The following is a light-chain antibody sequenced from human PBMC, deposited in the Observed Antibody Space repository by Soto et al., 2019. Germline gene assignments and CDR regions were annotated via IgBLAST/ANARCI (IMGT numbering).Light chain of an antibody. V-gene: IGKV3-20*01. CDR1: QSLVNTY. Sequence: VLTQSPWSLPLTQGARATLSCRASQSLVNTYVARYQQKAGQAPRLLIYDASTRATGIPDRFSGSGSGTGFTLSISRLEPEDFAVYYCQSYGSSRTFGHGTKVDIK. J-gene: IGKJ1*01. CDR3: QSYGSSRT. CDR2: DAS.